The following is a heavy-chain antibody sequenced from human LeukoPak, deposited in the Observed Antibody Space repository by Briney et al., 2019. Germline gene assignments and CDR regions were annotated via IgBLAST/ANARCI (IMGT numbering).Heavy chain of an antibody. CDR2: INAGNGDT. CDR3: ARDRGGTGDFDY. CDR1: GYTFTSYP. J-gene: IGHJ4*02. Sequence: ASVKVSCKASGYTFTSYPMHWVRRAPGQRLEWMGWINAGNGDTKYSQKFQGRVTIARDTSASTAYIELSSLRSEDTAVYYCARDRGGTGDFDYWGQGTLVTVSS. D-gene: IGHD1-1*01. V-gene: IGHV1-3*01.